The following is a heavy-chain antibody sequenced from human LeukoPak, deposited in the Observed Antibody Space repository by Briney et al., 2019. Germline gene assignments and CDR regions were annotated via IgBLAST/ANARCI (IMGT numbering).Heavy chain of an antibody. Sequence: PSETLSLTCTVSGGSISSYYWSWIRQPPGKGLGWIGYIYYSGSTNYNPALKIRVTISVDTSKNQFSLKLSSVTAADTAVYYCARHSSSWYWLDPWGQGTLVTVSS. CDR1: GGSISSYY. J-gene: IGHJ5*02. CDR3: ARHSSSWYWLDP. V-gene: IGHV4-59*08. D-gene: IGHD6-13*01. CDR2: IYYSGST.